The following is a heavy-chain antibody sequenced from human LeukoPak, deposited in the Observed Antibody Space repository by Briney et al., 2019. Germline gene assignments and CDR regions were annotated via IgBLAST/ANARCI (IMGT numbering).Heavy chain of an antibody. CDR2: ISGSGGST. CDR1: GFTFSSYW. J-gene: IGHJ4*02. D-gene: IGHD3-3*01. CDR3: AKKVGYDFWSGPNYFDY. Sequence: GGSLRLSCAASGFTFSSYWMSWVRQAPGKGLEWVSAISGSGGSTYYADSVKGRFTISRDNSKNTLYLQMNSLRAEDTAVYYCAKKVGYDFWSGPNYFDYWGQGTLVTVSS. V-gene: IGHV3-23*01.